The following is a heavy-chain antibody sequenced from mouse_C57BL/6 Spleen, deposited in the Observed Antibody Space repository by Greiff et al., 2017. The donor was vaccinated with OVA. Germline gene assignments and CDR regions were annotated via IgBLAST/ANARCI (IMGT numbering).Heavy chain of an antibody. V-gene: IGHV3-6*01. CDR2: IRYDGSN. CDR3: AGDTGFYAMDY. CDR1: GYSITSGYY. J-gene: IGHJ4*01. Sequence: EVKLVESGPGLVKPSPSLSLSCSVTGYSITSGYYWNWIRQFPGNNLECMGYIRYDGSNNYNPSLKNRITITRDKSKNQFFLKLNSVTTEDTATYYCAGDTGFYAMDYWGQGTSVTVSS.